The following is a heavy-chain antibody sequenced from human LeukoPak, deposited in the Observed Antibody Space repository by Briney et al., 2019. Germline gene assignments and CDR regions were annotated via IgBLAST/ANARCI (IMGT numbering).Heavy chain of an antibody. D-gene: IGHD1-26*01. CDR3: ARVRGATIYYFDY. CDR1: GFTFSDSY. Sequence: GGSLRLSCAASGFTFSDSYMNWIRQAPGKGLEWVAVIWYDGSNKYYADSVKGRFTISRDNSKNTLYLQMNSLRAEDTAVYYCARVRGATIYYFDYWGQGTRVTVSS. J-gene: IGHJ4*02. CDR2: IWYDGSNK. V-gene: IGHV3-33*08.